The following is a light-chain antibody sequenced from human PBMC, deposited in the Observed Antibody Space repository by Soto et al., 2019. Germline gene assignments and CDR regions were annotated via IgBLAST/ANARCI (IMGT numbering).Light chain of an antibody. CDR1: SNDVGTYNR. V-gene: IGLV2-23*02. J-gene: IGLJ3*02. Sequence: QSALTQPASVSGSPGQSITISCTGTSNDVGTYNRVSWYQQYPGKAPTLMIYEVNKRPSGVSNRFSGSKSGNTASLTISGLQAEDEADYYCCSSVSSPIWVFGGGTKLTVL. CDR2: EVN. CDR3: CSSVSSPIWV.